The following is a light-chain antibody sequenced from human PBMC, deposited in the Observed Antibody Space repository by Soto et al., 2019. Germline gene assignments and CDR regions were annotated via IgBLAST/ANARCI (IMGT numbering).Light chain of an antibody. V-gene: IGLV2-14*01. CDR2: EVS. CDR1: SSDVGGYNY. Sequence: QSALTQPASVSGSPGQSITISCTGTSSDVGGYNYVSWYQHHPGKVPKLMIYEVSYRPSGVSNRFSGSKSGSTATLTISGLQAEDEADYYCSSYTSSSTYVFGTGTKLTVL. J-gene: IGLJ1*01. CDR3: SSYTSSSTYV.